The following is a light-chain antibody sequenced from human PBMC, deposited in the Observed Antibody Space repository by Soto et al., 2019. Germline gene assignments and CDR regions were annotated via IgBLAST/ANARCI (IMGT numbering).Light chain of an antibody. CDR2: GAS. Sequence: EIVLTQSPGTLSLYPGERATLSCRASQSVSSSYLAWYQQKPGQAPRLLIYGASSRATGIPDRFSGSGSGKDFTLTISRLEPEDFAVYYCQQYGSSPTTFGQGTKVHIK. V-gene: IGKV3-20*01. CDR3: QQYGSSPTT. CDR1: QSVSSSY. J-gene: IGKJ1*01.